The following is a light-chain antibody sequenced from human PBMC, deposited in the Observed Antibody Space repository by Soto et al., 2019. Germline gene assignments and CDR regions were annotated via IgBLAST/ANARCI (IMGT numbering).Light chain of an antibody. J-gene: IGKJ1*01. CDR1: QSVSSSY. Sequence: EIVLTQSPGTLSLSPGERATLSCRASQSVSSSYLAWYQQKPGQAPRLLIYGASSRATGIPDRFSGSGSGTDFTLTISRLEPEDVEVYYCQQYGSSFGQGTKVEIK. CDR3: QQYGSS. V-gene: IGKV3-20*01. CDR2: GAS.